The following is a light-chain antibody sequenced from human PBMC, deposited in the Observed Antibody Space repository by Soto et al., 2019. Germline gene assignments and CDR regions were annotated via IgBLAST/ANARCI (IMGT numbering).Light chain of an antibody. Sequence: EIVLTQSPGTLSLSPGERATLSCRASQSLGGNFLAWYQEKPGQAPRLLIYGASSRASGIPDRFSGSGSGTDFTLTISSLEPEDFATYFCQQSYTTPVYSFGQGTKVDI. V-gene: IGKV3-20*01. CDR1: QSLGGNF. J-gene: IGKJ2*01. CDR3: QQSYTTPVYS. CDR2: GAS.